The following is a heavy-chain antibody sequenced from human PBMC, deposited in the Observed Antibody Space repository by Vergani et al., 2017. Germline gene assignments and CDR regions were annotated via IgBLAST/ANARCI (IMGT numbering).Heavy chain of an antibody. CDR2: IYAGDSDV. CDR3: AKTHDFSSLYSSYNWFDP. J-gene: IGHJ5*02. V-gene: IGHV5-51*01. CDR1: GGTFSSYA. Sequence: VQLVQSGAEVKKPGSSVKVSCKASGGTFSSYAISWVRQAPGQGLEWMGIIYAGDSDVRYSPSFQGQVTMSVDKSLSTAYLQWSSLKASDTATYYCAKTHDFSSLYSSYNWFDPWGQGTLVTVSS. D-gene: IGHD3-3*01.